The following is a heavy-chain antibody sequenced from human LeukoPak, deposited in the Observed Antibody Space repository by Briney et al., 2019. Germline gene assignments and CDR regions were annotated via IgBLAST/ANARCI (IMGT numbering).Heavy chain of an antibody. CDR3: AKAGNGYYNLDS. CDR1: GFTFSGFP. CDR2: ITGGSSTT. J-gene: IGHJ4*02. V-gene: IGHV3-23*01. Sequence: GGSLRLSCAASGFTFSGFPMIWVRQAPGKGLEWVAAITGGSSTTYYADSVKGRFTISRDNSNNTLYVQMNNLRAEDTALYYCAKAGNGYYNLDSWGQGTLVTVSS. D-gene: IGHD3-9*01.